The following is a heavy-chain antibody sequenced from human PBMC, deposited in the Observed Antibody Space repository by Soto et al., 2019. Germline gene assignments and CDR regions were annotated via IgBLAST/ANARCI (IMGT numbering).Heavy chain of an antibody. CDR3: ATLDVLLWFGELFGGMYV. Sequence: QVQLVQSGAEVKKPGASVKVSCKVSGYTLTELSMHWVRQAPGKGLEWMGGFDPEDGETIYAQKFQGRVTMTEDTSTDTAYMELSSLRSEDTAVYYCATLDVLLWFGELFGGMYVWGQGTTVTVSS. CDR1: GYTLTELS. D-gene: IGHD3-10*01. J-gene: IGHJ6*02. CDR2: FDPEDGET. V-gene: IGHV1-24*01.